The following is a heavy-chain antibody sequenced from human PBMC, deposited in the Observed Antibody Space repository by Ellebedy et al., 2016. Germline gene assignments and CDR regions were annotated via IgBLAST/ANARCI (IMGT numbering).Heavy chain of an antibody. Sequence: GGSLRLSXAASGFTFSSYGMHWVRQAPGKGLEWVAVISYDGSNKYYADSVKGRFTISRDNAKNTLYLQMNSLRAEDTAVYYCARILAATVNTYYYYGMDVWGQGTTVTVSS. D-gene: IGHD6-25*01. V-gene: IGHV3-30*03. CDR1: GFTFSSYG. CDR3: ARILAATVNTYYYYGMDV. CDR2: ISYDGSNK. J-gene: IGHJ6*02.